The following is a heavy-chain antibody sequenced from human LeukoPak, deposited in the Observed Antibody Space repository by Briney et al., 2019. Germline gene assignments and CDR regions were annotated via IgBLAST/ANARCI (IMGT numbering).Heavy chain of an antibody. CDR1: GGSTSSYY. D-gene: IGHD5-18*01. J-gene: IGHJ4*02. CDR2: IYYSGST. CDR3: ARIRYSYGVPYFDY. V-gene: IGHV4-59*01. Sequence: PSETLSLTCTVSGGSTSSYYWSWIRQPPGKGLEWIGYIYYSGSTNYNPSLKSRVTISVDTSKNQFSLKLSSVTAADTAVYYCARIRYSYGVPYFDYWGQGTLVTVSS.